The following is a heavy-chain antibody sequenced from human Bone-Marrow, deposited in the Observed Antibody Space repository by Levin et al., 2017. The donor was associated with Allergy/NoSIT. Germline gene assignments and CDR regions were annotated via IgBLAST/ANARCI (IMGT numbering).Heavy chain of an antibody. V-gene: IGHV4-34*01. J-gene: IGHJ4*02. D-gene: IGHD3-16*02. CDR1: GGSFRGYY. CDR3: ARGRAYDYVWATHRYRGSYFDY. CDR2: INHDGLI. Sequence: PSETLSLTCSVSGGSFRGYYWTWIRQPPGKGLEWIGDINHDGLINYSPSLRSRLTISVDTSNKQFSLNLQSATDADTAVYYCARGRAYDYVWATHRYRGSYFDYWGPGTLAIVSS.